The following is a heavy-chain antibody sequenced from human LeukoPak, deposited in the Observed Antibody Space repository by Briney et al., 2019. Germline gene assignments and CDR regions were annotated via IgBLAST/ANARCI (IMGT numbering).Heavy chain of an antibody. Sequence: GGSLRLSCAASGFTFSDYTMNWVRQAPGKGLEWVSSISSSSSYIYYADSVKGRFTISRDNAKNSLYLQMNSLRAEDTALYYCARQADTAMLIWSFTDYWGQGTLVTVSS. CDR3: ARQADTAMLIWSFTDY. CDR1: GFTFSDYT. CDR2: ISSSSSYI. V-gene: IGHV3-21*01. J-gene: IGHJ4*02. D-gene: IGHD5-18*01.